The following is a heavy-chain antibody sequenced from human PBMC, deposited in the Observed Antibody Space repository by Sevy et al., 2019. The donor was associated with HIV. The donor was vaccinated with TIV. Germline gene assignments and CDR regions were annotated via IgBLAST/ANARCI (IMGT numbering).Heavy chain of an antibody. CDR1: GFTFSSYA. J-gene: IGHJ4*02. CDR3: AKDRRDGYDYGSIDY. Sequence: GGSLRLSCAASGFTFSSYAMSWVRRAPGKGLEWVSTITSSGGGGITYYADSVKGRFTISRDNSKNTLYLQMDSLRAEDTALYYWAKDRRDGYDYGSIDYWGQGTLVTVSS. D-gene: IGHD5-12*01. V-gene: IGHV3-23*01. CDR2: ITSSGGGGIT.